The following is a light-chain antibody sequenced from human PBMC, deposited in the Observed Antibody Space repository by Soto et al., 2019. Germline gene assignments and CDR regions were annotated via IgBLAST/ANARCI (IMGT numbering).Light chain of an antibody. CDR2: GAT. CDR1: QTVRDN. V-gene: IGKV3D-15*01. CDR3: QQYNNWPLT. Sequence: EVVMTQSPATLSVSPGERATLSCRASQTVRDNLGWYQQKPGQPPRLLIYGATTRATGIPARFSGSGSGTEFTLTISSLQSEDFEVYSCQQYNNWPLTFGGGTKVDIK. J-gene: IGKJ4*01.